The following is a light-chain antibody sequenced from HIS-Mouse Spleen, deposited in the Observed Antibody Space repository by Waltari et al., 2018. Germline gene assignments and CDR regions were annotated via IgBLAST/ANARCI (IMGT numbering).Light chain of an antibody. CDR1: NIGRKS. Sequence: SYVLTQPPSVSVAPGQTARITCGGNNIGRKSVNWYQQKPGQAPGLVVYDDSDRPSGLPERFSGSNSGNTATLTISRVEAGDEADYYCQVWDSSSDRVFGTGTKVTVL. CDR2: DDS. J-gene: IGLJ1*01. CDR3: QVWDSSSDRV. V-gene: IGLV3-21*02.